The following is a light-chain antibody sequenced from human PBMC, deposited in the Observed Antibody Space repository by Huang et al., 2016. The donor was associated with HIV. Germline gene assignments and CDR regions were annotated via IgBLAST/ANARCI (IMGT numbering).Light chain of an antibody. CDR2: LSS. CDR3: MQALQTPRT. Sequence: IVITKSPLSLPVTPGAPASFSCRSSQRLLHSHGYNYLDWYRQNPGQAPQLLISLSSSRASGVPDRFRGSGSVTDFTLKISRVDAEDVGIYFCMQALQTPRTFGQGTRLEIK. V-gene: IGKV2-28*01. J-gene: IGKJ5*01. CDR1: QRLLHSHGYNY.